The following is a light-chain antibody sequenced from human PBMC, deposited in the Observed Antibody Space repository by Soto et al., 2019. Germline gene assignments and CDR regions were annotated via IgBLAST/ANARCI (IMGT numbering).Light chain of an antibody. CDR3: QQYNSYSQS. J-gene: IGKJ1*01. CDR2: AAS. V-gene: IGKV1-5*01. Sequence: IHITQSPSAFSASVGDRVSITFRASQNINSWVAWYQQKPGKAPELLIYAASSLQSGVPSRFSGSGSETEFTLTISGLQPGDSATYYCQQYNSYSQSFGQGSKVDIK. CDR1: QNINSW.